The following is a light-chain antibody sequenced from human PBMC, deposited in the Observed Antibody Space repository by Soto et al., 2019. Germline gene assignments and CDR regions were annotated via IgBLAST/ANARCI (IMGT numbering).Light chain of an antibody. CDR3: QRYNSAPFT. Sequence: DIQMTQSPSSLSESVGDRVTIPCRASQGISNYLAWYQQKPGKVPKLLIYAASTLQSGVPSRFSGSGSGTDFTLSITSLQPEDVAAYYCQRYNSAPFTFGPGTKVDIK. CDR1: QGISNY. J-gene: IGKJ3*01. V-gene: IGKV1-27*01. CDR2: AAS.